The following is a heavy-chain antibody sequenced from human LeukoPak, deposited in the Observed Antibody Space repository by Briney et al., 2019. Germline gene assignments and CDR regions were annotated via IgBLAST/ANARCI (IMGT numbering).Heavy chain of an antibody. CDR2: INPNSGGT. Sequence: GASVKVSCKASGYTFTGFYIHWVRQAPGQGLEWMGWINPNSGGTKYAQRFQGRVTMTRDTSISTAYMELNSLRSDDTAVYHCARDLSNSSTSCPSHWGQGTLVTVSS. CDR3: ARDLSNSSTSCPSH. CDR1: GYTFTGFY. J-gene: IGHJ4*02. V-gene: IGHV1-2*02. D-gene: IGHD2-2*01.